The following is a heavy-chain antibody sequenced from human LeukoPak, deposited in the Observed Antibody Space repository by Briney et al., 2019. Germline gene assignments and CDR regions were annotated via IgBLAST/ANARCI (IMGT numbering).Heavy chain of an antibody. Sequence: SVKVSCKASGGTFSSYAISWVRQAPGQELEWMGRIIPIFGTANYAQKFQGRATITTDESTSTAYMELSSLRSEDTAVYYCARDSDPPDYSLHAFDIWGQGTMVTVSS. CDR1: GGTFSSYA. D-gene: IGHD4-11*01. J-gene: IGHJ3*02. CDR3: ARDSDPPDYSLHAFDI. V-gene: IGHV1-69*05. CDR2: IIPIFGTA.